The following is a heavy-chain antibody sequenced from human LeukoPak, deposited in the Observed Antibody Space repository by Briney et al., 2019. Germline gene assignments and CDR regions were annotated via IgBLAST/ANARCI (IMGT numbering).Heavy chain of an antibody. V-gene: IGHV4-34*01. D-gene: IGHD5-18*01. CDR1: GGSFSGYH. J-gene: IGHJ4*02. Sequence: SETLSLTCAVYGGSFSGYHWSWIRQPPGKGLEWIGEINHRGSTNYNPSLKSRVTISVGTSKNQSSLKLSSVTAADTAVYYCASTSAMVYFDYWGQGTLVTVSS. CDR2: INHRGST. CDR3: ASTSAMVYFDY.